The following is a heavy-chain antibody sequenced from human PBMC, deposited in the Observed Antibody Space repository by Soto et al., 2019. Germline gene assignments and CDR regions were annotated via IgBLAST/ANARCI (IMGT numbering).Heavy chain of an antibody. Sequence: PSETLSLTCTVSGGSISSGDYHWSWIRQPPGKGLEWIGYIYYSGSTYYNPSLKSRVTISVDTSKNQFSLKLTSVTAADTAMYYCARGGRSAYYYYMGVWGKGTTVTVSS. CDR1: GGSISSGDYH. CDR2: IYYSGST. V-gene: IGHV4-30-4*02. CDR3: ARGGRSAYYYYMGV. J-gene: IGHJ6*03.